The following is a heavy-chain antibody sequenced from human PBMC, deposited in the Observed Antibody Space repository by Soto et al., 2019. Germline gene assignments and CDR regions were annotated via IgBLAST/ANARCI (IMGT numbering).Heavy chain of an antibody. J-gene: IGHJ6*02. D-gene: IGHD1-26*01. CDR3: ARVSGSYYYGMDV. CDR2: IYHSGST. CDR1: GGSISSSNW. Sequence: PSETLSLTCAVSGGSISSSNWWSWVRQPPGKGLEWIGEIYHSGSTNYNPSLKSRVTISVDKSKNQFSLKLSSVIAAYTAVYYCARVSGSYYYGMDVWGQGTTVTAP. V-gene: IGHV4-4*02.